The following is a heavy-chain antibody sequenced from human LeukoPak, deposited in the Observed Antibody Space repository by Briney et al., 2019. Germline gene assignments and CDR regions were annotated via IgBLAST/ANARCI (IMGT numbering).Heavy chain of an antibody. CDR2: ITSHSSYI. D-gene: IGHD6-13*01. CDR3: AREPRCSSCSHEY. J-gene: IGHJ4*02. Sequence: GGSLRLSCAASGFTVSSNYMSWVRQAPGKGLEWVSSITSHSSYIYYADSVKGRFTISRDNAKNSVFLQMNSLRAEDTAVYYCAREPRCSSCSHEYWGQGILVTVSS. V-gene: IGHV3-21*01. CDR1: GFTVSSNY.